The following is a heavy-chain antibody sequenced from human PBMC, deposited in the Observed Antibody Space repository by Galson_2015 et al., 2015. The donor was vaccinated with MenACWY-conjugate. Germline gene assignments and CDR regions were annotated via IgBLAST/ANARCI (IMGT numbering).Heavy chain of an antibody. CDR3: MREAYYFGSLGWFDP. V-gene: IGHV3-23*01. CDR2: ISGSGDGT. D-gene: IGHD3-10*01. CDR1: GFTFNRHS. Sequence: SLRLSCAASGFTFNRHSMSWGRQAPGKGLEWVSTISGSGDGTYYADPVKGRFTISRDNSKNTLYLQVNSLRAEDTAVYYCMREAYYFGSLGWFDPWGQGTLVTVSS. J-gene: IGHJ5*02.